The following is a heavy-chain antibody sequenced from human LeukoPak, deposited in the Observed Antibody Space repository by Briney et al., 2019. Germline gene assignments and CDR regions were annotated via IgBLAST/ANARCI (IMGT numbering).Heavy chain of an antibody. CDR3: GIDGSSGSRVAFEI. CDR2: IYSGGNS. D-gene: IGHD6-19*01. CDR1: GFTVSSNY. Sequence: GGSLRLSCAASGFTVSSNYMSWVRQAPGKGLEWVSVIYSGGNSYYADSVKGRFTISRDNSKNTLYLQMNSLRAEDTAVFYWGIDGSSGSRVAFEIWGQGTMVTVSS. V-gene: IGHV3-53*01. J-gene: IGHJ3*02.